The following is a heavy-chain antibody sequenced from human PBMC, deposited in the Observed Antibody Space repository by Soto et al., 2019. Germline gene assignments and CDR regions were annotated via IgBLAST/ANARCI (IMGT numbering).Heavy chain of an antibody. CDR2: IGTAGDT. D-gene: IGHD3-22*01. CDR1: GFTFSSYD. CDR3: ARGSSYYDSSGYYRYFDY. V-gene: IGHV3-13*01. Sequence: GGSLRLSCAASGFTFSSYDMHWVRQATGKGLEWVSAIGTAGDTYYPGSVKGRFTISRENAKNSLYLQMNSLRAGDTAVYYCARGSSYYDSSGYYRYFDYWGQGTLVTVSS. J-gene: IGHJ4*02.